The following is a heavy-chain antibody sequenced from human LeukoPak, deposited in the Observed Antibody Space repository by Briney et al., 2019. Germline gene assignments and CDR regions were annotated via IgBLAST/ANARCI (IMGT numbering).Heavy chain of an antibody. CDR1: GFTFSSYD. V-gene: IGHV3-23*01. D-gene: IGHD2-2*01. CDR3: AKDRAVVPAATYDY. Sequence: WGSLTLSCAASGFTFSSYDMSWVRQAPGKGLEWVSNINGSGGSKYYADPVKGRITISRDNSKNTTYLQMNSLRAEDTAVYYCAKDRAVVPAATYDYWGQGTLVTVSS. J-gene: IGHJ4*02. CDR2: INGSGGSK.